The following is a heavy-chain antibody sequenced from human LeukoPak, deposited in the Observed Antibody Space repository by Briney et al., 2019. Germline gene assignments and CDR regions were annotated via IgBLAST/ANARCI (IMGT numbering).Heavy chain of an antibody. CDR2: VYYTGST. CDR1: GGSISTYF. D-gene: IGHD1-26*01. CDR3: ARGDRDPSRPDY. Sequence: KPSENLSLNCTVAGGSISTYFWSWIRQTPGKGLEWIGNVYYTGSTNSNPSLKSRVTISVDTSKNQVSLKLTSVTAADTAVYYCARGDRDPSRPDYWGQGTLVTVSS. V-gene: IGHV4-59*01. J-gene: IGHJ4*02.